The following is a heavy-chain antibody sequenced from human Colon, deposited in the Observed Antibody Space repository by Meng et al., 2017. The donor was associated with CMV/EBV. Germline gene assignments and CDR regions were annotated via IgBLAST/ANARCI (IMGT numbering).Heavy chain of an antibody. Sequence: QGQRGHSGAEVKKPGSSVKVSCKASKGTFTSYPISWVRQGPGQGFEWVGGIITISGTTDYAQKFQGRVTITADESTSTAYMKLSNLRSEDTAIYYCARVICGGDCYLDYWGRGTLVTVSS. J-gene: IGHJ4*02. CDR3: ARVICGGDCYLDY. CDR2: IITISGTT. D-gene: IGHD2-21*02. V-gene: IGHV1-69*12. CDR1: KGTFTSYP.